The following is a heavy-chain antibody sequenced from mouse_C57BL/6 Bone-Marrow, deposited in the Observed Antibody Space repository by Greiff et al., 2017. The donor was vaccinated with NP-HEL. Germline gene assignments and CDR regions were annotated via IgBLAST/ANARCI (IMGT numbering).Heavy chain of an antibody. Sequence: VQLQESDAELVKPGASVKISCKVSGFTFTDHTIHWMKQRPEQGLEWIGYIYPRDGSTKYNEKFKGKATLTADKSSSTAYMQLNSLTSEDSAVYFCARYSSGRGYYFDYWGQGTTLTVSS. CDR3: ARYSSGRGYYFDY. V-gene: IGHV1-78*01. CDR2: IYPRDGST. J-gene: IGHJ2*01. D-gene: IGHD3-2*02. CDR1: GFTFTDHT.